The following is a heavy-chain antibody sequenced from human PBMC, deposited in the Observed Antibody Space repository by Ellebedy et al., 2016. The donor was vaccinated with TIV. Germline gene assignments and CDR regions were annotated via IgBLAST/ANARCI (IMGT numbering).Heavy chain of an antibody. Sequence: SVKVSCXASGGTFSSYAISWVRQAPGQGLEWMGGIIPIFGTANYAQKFQGRVTITADESTSTAYMELSSLRSDDTAVYYCARDSSGYDDYYGMDVWGQGTTVTVSS. CDR2: IIPIFGTA. D-gene: IGHD3-22*01. J-gene: IGHJ6*02. CDR3: ARDSSGYDDYYGMDV. V-gene: IGHV1-69*13. CDR1: GGTFSSYA.